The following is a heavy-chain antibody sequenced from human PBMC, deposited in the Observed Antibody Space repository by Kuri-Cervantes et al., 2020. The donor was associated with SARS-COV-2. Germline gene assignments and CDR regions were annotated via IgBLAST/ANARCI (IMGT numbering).Heavy chain of an antibody. D-gene: IGHD3-3*01. V-gene: IGHV4-61*09. CDR1: GGSIGGSHY. CDR2: IYTSGST. CDR3: ARHSPGFLEWLSWFDP. J-gene: IGHJ5*02. Sequence: SETLSLTCTVSGGSIGGSHYWTWIRQPAGKGLEWIGHIYTSGSTRYNPSLKSRVSISVDTSKNQLSLKLSSVTAADTAVYYCARHSPGFLEWLSWFDPWGQGTLVTVSS.